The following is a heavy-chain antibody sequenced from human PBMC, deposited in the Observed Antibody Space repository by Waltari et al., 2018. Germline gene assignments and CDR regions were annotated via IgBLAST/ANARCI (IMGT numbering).Heavy chain of an antibody. V-gene: IGHV3-33*01. CDR3: VRDRMRLDV. CDR1: GFDFSNYG. J-gene: IGHJ6*02. CDR2: LWYDGSDE. D-gene: IGHD2-15*01. Sequence: QGQVVESGGGVVQPGRSLRLSCAASGFDFSNYGMNWVRQAPGKVMEWVASLWYDGSDEYYADSVQGRFIISRDNSKNTLSLQMNSLRVEDTAVYYCVRDRMRLDVWGEGTTVTVSS.